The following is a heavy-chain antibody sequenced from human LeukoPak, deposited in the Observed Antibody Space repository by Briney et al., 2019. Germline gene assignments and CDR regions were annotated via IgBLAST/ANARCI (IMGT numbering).Heavy chain of an antibody. V-gene: IGHV3-66*01. CDR2: IYTGGNT. Sequence: GGSLSLSCAASGFTVSNNYMTWVRQPPGKGLEWVSVIYTGGNTNYADSVKGRFTISRDISKNTLYLQMNSLRAEDTAVYFCARDLYTDSSNVWGQGTLVTVSS. J-gene: IGHJ4*02. CDR3: ARDLYTDSSNV. CDR1: GFTVSNNY. D-gene: IGHD5-18*01.